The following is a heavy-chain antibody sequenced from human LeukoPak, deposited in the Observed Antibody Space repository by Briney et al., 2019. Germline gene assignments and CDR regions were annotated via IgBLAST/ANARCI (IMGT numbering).Heavy chain of an antibody. Sequence: GGSLRLSCAASGFTFDDYGMSWVRQAPGKGLEWVSGINWNGGSTGYADSVKGRFTISRDNAKNTLYLQMNSLRAEDTAVYYCARGYSNGPASLVDYWGQGTLVTVSS. J-gene: IGHJ4*02. CDR3: ARGYSNGPASLVDY. D-gene: IGHD5-18*01. CDR2: INWNGGST. CDR1: GFTFDDYG. V-gene: IGHV3-20*04.